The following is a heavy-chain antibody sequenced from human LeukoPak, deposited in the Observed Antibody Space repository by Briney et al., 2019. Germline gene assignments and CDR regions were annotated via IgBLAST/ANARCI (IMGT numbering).Heavy chain of an antibody. J-gene: IGHJ4*02. V-gene: IGHV1-8*03. Sequence: ASVKVSCKASGYTFTSYDINWVRQATGQGLEWMGWMNPNSGNTGYAQKFQGRVTITRNTSISTAYMELSSLRSEDTAVHYCARGDSSGYYYFDYWGQGTLVTVSS. CDR1: GYTFTSYD. CDR2: MNPNSGNT. CDR3: ARGDSSGYYYFDY. D-gene: IGHD3-22*01.